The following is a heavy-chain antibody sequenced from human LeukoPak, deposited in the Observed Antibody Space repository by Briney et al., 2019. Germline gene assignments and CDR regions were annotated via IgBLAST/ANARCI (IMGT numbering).Heavy chain of an antibody. V-gene: IGHV1-69*13. CDR1: GGTFSSYA. Sequence: SVEVSCKASGGTFSSYAISWVRQAPGQGLEWMGGIIPIFGTANYAQKFQGRVTITADESTSPAYMELSRLRSEDTAVYYCASPPRGYSGSHFDYWGQGTLVTVSS. J-gene: IGHJ4*02. D-gene: IGHD1-26*01. CDR2: IIPIFGTA. CDR3: ASPPRGYSGSHFDY.